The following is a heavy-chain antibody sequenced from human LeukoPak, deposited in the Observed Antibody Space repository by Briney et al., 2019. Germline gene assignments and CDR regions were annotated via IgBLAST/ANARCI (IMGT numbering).Heavy chain of an antibody. D-gene: IGHD5-18*01. J-gene: IGHJ4*02. CDR3: AKAIRGFSYGPFDY. V-gene: IGHV4-39*01. CDR2: IYYSGST. Sequence: ASETLSLTCTASGGSISSSSYFWGWIRQPPGKGLEWIDSIYYSGSTSYNPSLKSRVTIFVDTSKNQLSLSLASVTAADTAVYYCAKAIRGFSYGPFDYWGQGTLVTVSS. CDR1: GGSISSSSYF.